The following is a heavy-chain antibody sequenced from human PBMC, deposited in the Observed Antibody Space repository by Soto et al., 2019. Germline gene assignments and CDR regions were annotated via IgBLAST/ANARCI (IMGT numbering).Heavy chain of an antibody. CDR3: AHRRLVWLQGNDAFDI. J-gene: IGHJ3*02. Sequence: QITLKESGPTLVKPTQTLTLTCTFSGFSLSTSGVAVGWIRQPPGKALEWLALMYWDDDKRYSPSLKSRLTITKDTSKNQVVLTMTNMDPVDTATYYCAHRRLVWLQGNDAFDIWGQGTMVTVSS. CDR2: MYWDDDK. V-gene: IGHV2-5*02. D-gene: IGHD5-12*01. CDR1: GFSLSTSGVA.